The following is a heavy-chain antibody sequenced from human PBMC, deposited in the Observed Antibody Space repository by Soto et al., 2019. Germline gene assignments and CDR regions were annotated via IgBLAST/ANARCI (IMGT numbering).Heavy chain of an antibody. CDR3: AREGYSSGFDPFDF. Sequence: QVQLEQSGDAVKKPGASVKVSCKASGYNFRNFGITWVRQASGLGLEWLGWISGYNGRTSSARNFRDRVVLTTDTATKPAYMELKSLTSDETAIYYCAREGYSSGFDPFDFWGQGTKVTVSS. CDR1: GYNFRNFG. CDR2: ISGYNGRT. D-gene: IGHD5-18*01. V-gene: IGHV1-18*01. J-gene: IGHJ3*01.